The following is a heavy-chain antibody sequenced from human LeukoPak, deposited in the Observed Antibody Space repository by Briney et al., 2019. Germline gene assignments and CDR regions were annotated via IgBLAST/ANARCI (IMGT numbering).Heavy chain of an antibody. Sequence: PSETLSLTCTVPGGSISSYYWSWIRQPPGKGLEWIGYVYYSGTTNYNPSLKSRVTISVDTSKNQFSLKLSSVTAADTAVYYCARQGYGSGYYYFDYWGQGTLVTVSS. V-gene: IGHV4-59*01. CDR2: VYYSGTT. D-gene: IGHD6-19*01. J-gene: IGHJ4*02. CDR1: GGSISSYY. CDR3: ARQGYGSGYYYFDY.